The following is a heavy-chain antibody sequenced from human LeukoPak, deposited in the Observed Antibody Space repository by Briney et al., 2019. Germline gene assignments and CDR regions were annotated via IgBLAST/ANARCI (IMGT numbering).Heavy chain of an antibody. Sequence: ASVKVSCKASGGTFSSYAISWVRQAPGQGLEWMGGIIPIFGTANYAQKFQGRVTITADESTSTAYMELRSLRSEDTAVYYCATLITIFGVVFDYWGQGTLVTVSS. CDR3: ATLITIFGVVFDY. D-gene: IGHD3-3*01. CDR1: GGTFSSYA. J-gene: IGHJ4*02. V-gene: IGHV1-69*13. CDR2: IIPIFGTA.